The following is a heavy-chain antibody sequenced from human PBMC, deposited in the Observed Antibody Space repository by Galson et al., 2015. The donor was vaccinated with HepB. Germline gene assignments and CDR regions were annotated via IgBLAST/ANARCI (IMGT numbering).Heavy chain of an antibody. CDR3: ARDLRFWGLMYGGYGH. J-gene: IGHJ4*02. CDR1: GYTFTSYG. CDR2: ISAYNGNT. V-gene: IGHV1-18*04. D-gene: IGHD5-12*01. Sequence: SVKVSCKASGYTFTSYGISWVRQAPGQGLEWMGWISAYNGNTNYAQKLQGRVTMTTDTSTSTAYMELRSLRSDDTAVYYCARDLRFWGLMYGGYGHWGQGTLVTVSS.